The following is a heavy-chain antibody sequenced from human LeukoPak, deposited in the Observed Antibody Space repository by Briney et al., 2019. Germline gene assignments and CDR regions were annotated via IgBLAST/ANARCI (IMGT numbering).Heavy chain of an antibody. CDR3: ARLNGLRWYRVDAFDI. CDR1: GGSFSGYY. D-gene: IGHD4-23*01. CDR2: INHSGST. V-gene: IGHV4-34*01. J-gene: IGHJ3*02. Sequence: SETLSLTCAAYGGSFSGYYWSWIRQPPGKGLEWIGEINHSGSTNYNPSLKSRVTISVDTSKNQFSLRLSSVTAADTAVYYCARLNGLRWYRVDAFDIWGQGTMVTVSS.